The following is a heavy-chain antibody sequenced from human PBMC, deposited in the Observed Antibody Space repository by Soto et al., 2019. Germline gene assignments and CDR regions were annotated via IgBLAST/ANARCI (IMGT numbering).Heavy chain of an antibody. CDR3: GRGYSGYEAIDS. J-gene: IGHJ4*02. V-gene: IGHV1-18*04. D-gene: IGHD5-12*01. CDR2: INAYNGDT. Sequence: QVQLVQSGAEVKKPGASVKVSCKASGYTFSNYAISWVRQAPGQGLEWMGWINAYNGDTNYAQKFQGRVTMTTDTSTSTAYMDLRSPTSDDTAVYYCGRGYSGYEAIDSWGQGTLVTVSS. CDR1: GYTFSNYA.